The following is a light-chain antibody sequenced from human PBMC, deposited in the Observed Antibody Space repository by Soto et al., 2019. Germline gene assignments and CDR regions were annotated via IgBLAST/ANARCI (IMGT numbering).Light chain of an antibody. V-gene: IGLV2-14*03. J-gene: IGLJ2*01. CDR3: SSYSTISTHVI. CDR1: TNDIGNYNY. CDR2: DVS. Sequence: QSVLTQPASVSGSPGQSITISCTGTTNDIGNYNYVSWYQHHPGKAPKLIVSDVSNRPSGVSNRFSGSKSGNTASLSISGLQAEDEADYYCSSYSTISTHVIFGGGTKLTVL.